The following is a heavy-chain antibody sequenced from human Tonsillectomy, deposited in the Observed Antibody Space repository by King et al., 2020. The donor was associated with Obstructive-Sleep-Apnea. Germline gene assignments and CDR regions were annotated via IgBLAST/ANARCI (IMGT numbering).Heavy chain of an antibody. CDR2: INSDGSSS. CDR3: ARDRGGAGPTTTDY. CDR1: GFTFRTSW. J-gene: IGHJ4*02. V-gene: IGHV3-74*01. Sequence: VQLVESGGGLVQPGGSLRLSCAASGFTFRTSWMHWVRQAPGKGLVWVSRINSDGSSSIYADFVKGRFTISSDNAKKPLYLQMNSLRAEDTAVYYCARDRGGAGPTTTDYWGQGTLVTVSS. D-gene: IGHD1-26*01.